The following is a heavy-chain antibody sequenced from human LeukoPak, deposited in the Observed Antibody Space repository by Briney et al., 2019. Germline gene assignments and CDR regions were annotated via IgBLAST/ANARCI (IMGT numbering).Heavy chain of an antibody. CDR2: RSGSGSST. Sequence: GGSLRLSCVGSGFTFSNYAVTRVRQAPGKGLEWGSGRSGSGSSTYYADSVKGQSTISRDNSKNAVYLQVNSLSAEDTAVYYCAKLGNGNVWGTYRDNWFDPWGQGTLVTVSS. CDR3: AKLGNGNVWGTYRDNWFDP. J-gene: IGHJ5*02. V-gene: IGHV3-23*01. D-gene: IGHD3-16*02. CDR1: GFTFSNYA.